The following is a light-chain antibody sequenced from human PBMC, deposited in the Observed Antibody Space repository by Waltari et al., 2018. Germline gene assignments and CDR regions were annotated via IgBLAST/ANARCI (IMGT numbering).Light chain of an antibody. V-gene: IGLV1-40*01. Sequence: QSVLTQPPSVSGAPGQRVTISCPGTSSNFRAGYVVHWYQQLPGTAPNLLLYVHNNRPSGVPDRFSGSKSGTSASLAITGLQAEDEADYYCQSYDSSLSGSVFGGGTQLTVL. CDR2: VHN. CDR1: SSNFRAGYV. J-gene: IGLJ7*01. CDR3: QSYDSSLSGSV.